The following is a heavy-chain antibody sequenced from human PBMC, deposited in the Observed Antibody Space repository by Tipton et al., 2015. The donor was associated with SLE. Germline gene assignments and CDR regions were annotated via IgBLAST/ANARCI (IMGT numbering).Heavy chain of an antibody. Sequence: TLSLTCAVSGGSISSSNWWSWVRQPPGKGLEWIGEIYHSGSTYYNPSLKSRVTISVDTSKNQFSLKLSSVTAADTAVYYCARDLQLWSPHFDYWGQGTLVTVSS. V-gene: IGHV4-4*02. CDR1: GGSISSSNW. CDR3: ARDLQLWSPHFDY. J-gene: IGHJ4*02. CDR2: IYHSGST. D-gene: IGHD5-18*01.